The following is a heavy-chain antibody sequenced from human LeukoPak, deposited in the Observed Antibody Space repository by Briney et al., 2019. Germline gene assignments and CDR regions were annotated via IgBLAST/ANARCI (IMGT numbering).Heavy chain of an antibody. D-gene: IGHD5-12*01. J-gene: IGHJ4*02. CDR3: ARGSAESPVDRDFDY. CDR2: IYHSGST. Sequence: SGTLSLTCAVSGGSISSSNWWSWVRQPPGKGLEWIGEIYHSGSTNYNPSLKSRVTISVDKSKNQFSLKLSSVTASDTAVYYCARGSAESPVDRDFDYWGQGTLVTVSS. CDR1: GGSISSSNW. V-gene: IGHV4-4*02.